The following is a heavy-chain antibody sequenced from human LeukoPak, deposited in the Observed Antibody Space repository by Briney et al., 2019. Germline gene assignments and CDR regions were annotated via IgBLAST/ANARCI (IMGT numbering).Heavy chain of an antibody. CDR2: IHYSGFT. J-gene: IGHJ3*01. CDR1: GASLTNYY. Sequence: SETLSLTCTVSGASLTNYYWSWIRQPPGKGLEWIGNIHYSGFTNYNPSLKSRVTTLVDMSTKSFSLGLTSVTAADTAVYFCARRHQITSYSPYAFDVWGPGRLVTVSS. CDR3: ARRHQITSYSPYAFDV. V-gene: IGHV4-59*08. D-gene: IGHD2-15*01.